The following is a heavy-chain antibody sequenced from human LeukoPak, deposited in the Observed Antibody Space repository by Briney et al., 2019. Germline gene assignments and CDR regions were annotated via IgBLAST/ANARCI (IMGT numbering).Heavy chain of an antibody. CDR1: GFQFSRST. J-gene: IGHJ1*01. Sequence: GGSLRLSCAVSGFQFSRSTMSWVCQAPGKGLEWVAKMKEDGSDIDYVDSVRGRFTITRDNAKSSLSLQMDNLRAEDTAVYYCATGGASRGYFQSWGQGTLVTVSS. CDR3: ATGGASRGYFQS. CDR2: MKEDGSDI. V-gene: IGHV3-7*05. D-gene: IGHD3-16*01.